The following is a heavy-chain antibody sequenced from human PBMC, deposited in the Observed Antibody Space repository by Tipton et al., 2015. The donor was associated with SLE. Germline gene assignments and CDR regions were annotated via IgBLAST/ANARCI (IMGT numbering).Heavy chain of an antibody. Sequence: SLRLSCAASGFTFDDYVMHWVRQAPGKGLEWVSLISGDGGSTYYADSVKGRFTISRDSSKNSLYLQMNSLKTEDTALYYCAKDHSSGYYEYFQHWGQGTLVTVSS. CDR3: AKDHSSGYYEYFQH. CDR1: GFTFDDYV. V-gene: IGHV3-43*02. J-gene: IGHJ1*01. CDR2: ISGDGGST. D-gene: IGHD3-22*01.